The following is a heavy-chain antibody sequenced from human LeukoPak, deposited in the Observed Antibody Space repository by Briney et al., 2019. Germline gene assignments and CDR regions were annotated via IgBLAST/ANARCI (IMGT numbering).Heavy chain of an antibody. Sequence: GGSLRLSCAASGFTFSSYAMSWVRQAPGKGLEWVSAISGSGGSTYYADSVKGRSTISRDNSKNTLYLQMNSLRAEDTAVYYCAKAIWFGEFQADYWGQGTLVTVSS. D-gene: IGHD3-10*01. V-gene: IGHV3-23*01. CDR3: AKAIWFGEFQADY. CDR1: GFTFSSYA. J-gene: IGHJ4*02. CDR2: ISGSGGST.